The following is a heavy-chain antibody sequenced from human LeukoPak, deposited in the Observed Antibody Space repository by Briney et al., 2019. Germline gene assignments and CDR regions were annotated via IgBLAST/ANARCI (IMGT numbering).Heavy chain of an antibody. CDR3: AREVYSSRHFDF. Sequence: ASVTVSCKASGYTFTDYFMHWVRQAPGHGLEWVGWINPNSGGTIYAQKFQGRVTMTRDTSISTAYMELSRMTSDDTAVYYCAREVYSSRHFDFWGQGTLVTVSS. V-gene: IGHV1-2*02. CDR2: INPNSGGT. D-gene: IGHD3-22*01. J-gene: IGHJ4*02. CDR1: GYTFTDYF.